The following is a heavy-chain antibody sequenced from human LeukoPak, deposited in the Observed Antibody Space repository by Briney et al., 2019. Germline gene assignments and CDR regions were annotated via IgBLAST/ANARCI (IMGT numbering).Heavy chain of an antibody. J-gene: IGHJ6*04. Sequence: GGSLRLSCAASGFTFSSYWFHWVRQAPGKGLVWVSRINSDESGTTYADSVKGRFTISRDNAKSTLFLQMNSLRAEDTAVYYCAELGITMIGGVWGKGTTVTISS. V-gene: IGHV3-74*01. CDR1: GFTFSSYW. CDR2: INSDESGT. CDR3: AELGITMIGGV. D-gene: IGHD3-10*02.